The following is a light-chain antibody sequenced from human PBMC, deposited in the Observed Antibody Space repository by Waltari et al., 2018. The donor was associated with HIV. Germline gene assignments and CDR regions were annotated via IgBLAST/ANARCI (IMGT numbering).Light chain of an antibody. J-gene: IGLJ3*02. CDR1: ALPKQY. CDR3: QSADSSGTWV. Sequence: SYELTQPPSVSVSPGQTARITCSGDALPKQYAYWYHQKPGQAPVLVIYKDTERPSGIPGRFSGSSSGKTVTLTISGVQAEEEADYYCQSADSSGTWVFGGGTKLTVL. V-gene: IGLV3-25*02. CDR2: KDT.